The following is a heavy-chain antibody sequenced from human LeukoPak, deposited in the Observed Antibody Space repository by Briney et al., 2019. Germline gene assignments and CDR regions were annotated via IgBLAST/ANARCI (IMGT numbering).Heavy chain of an antibody. Sequence: PSETLTLTCAVYGGSFSGYYWSWIRQPPGKGLEWIGEINHSGSTNYNPSLKSRVTISVDTSKNQFSLKLSSVTAADTAVYYCARDPQYDAFDIWGQGTMVTVSS. J-gene: IGHJ3*02. CDR2: INHSGST. V-gene: IGHV4-34*01. D-gene: IGHD4-11*01. CDR1: GGSFSGYY. CDR3: ARDPQYDAFDI.